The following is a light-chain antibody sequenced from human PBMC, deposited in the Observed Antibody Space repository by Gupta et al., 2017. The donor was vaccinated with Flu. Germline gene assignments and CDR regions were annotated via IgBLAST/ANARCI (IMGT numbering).Light chain of an antibody. V-gene: IGLV1-44*01. CDR2: GNS. Sequence: QSVLTQPPSASGTPGQRVTISRSGSSSNIGSNTVNWYKQLPGTAPKLLIYGNSQRPSGVPDRFSGSKSGTSASLAISGLQAEDEADYYCAAWDDSLSGGVFGGGTKLTVL. CDR1: SSNIGSNT. CDR3: AAWDDSLSGGV. J-gene: IGLJ3*02.